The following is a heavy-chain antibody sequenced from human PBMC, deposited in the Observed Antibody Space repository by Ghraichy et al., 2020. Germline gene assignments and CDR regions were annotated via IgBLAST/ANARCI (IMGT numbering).Heavy chain of an antibody. CDR1: GYTFNNYK. Sequence: ASVKVSCKASGYTFNNYKMHWVRQAPGHGLEWMAIIKPTDGSTGYPQKFQGRLIVTRDTSTSTVYMELSSLGSEDTAVYYCARDSTLWSLDYWGQGTLVTVSS. V-gene: IGHV1-46*02. CDR3: ARDSTLWSLDY. D-gene: IGHD2-2*01. J-gene: IGHJ4*02. CDR2: IKPTDGST.